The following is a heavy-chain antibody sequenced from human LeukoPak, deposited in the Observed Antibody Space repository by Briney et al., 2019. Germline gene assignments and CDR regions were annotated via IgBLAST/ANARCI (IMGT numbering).Heavy chain of an antibody. CDR3: ARPYCSSTSCSNWFDP. D-gene: IGHD2-2*01. Sequence: GASVKVSCKASGYTFTGYYIHWVRQAPGQGLEWMGWINPNSGGTNYAQKFQGRVTMTRDTSISTAYMELSRLRSDDTAVYYCARPYCSSTSCSNWFDPWGQGTLVTVSS. V-gene: IGHV1-2*02. J-gene: IGHJ5*02. CDR1: GYTFTGYY. CDR2: INPNSGGT.